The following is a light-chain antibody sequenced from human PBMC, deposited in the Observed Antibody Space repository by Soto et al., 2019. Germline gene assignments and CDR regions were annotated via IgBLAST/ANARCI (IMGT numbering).Light chain of an antibody. CDR1: QGISNY. Sequence: DIPMTQSPSSLSASVGDRVTITCRASQGISNYIAWYQQKPGKAPKLLIYAASTLQSGVPSRFSGSGSETDFTLTINSLQPEDVATYSCQKYSSVPLFGPGTKVDIK. CDR3: QKYSSVPL. J-gene: IGKJ3*01. CDR2: AAS. V-gene: IGKV1-27*01.